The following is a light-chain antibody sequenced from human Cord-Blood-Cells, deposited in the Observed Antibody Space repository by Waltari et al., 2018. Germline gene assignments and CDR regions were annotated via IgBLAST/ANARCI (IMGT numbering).Light chain of an antibody. V-gene: IGLV2-14*01. CDR3: SSYTSSSTWV. Sequence: QSALTQPASVSGSPGQSITISCPGTSSDVGGYNYVSWYQQHPGKAPTLMIYDVSKRPSGVSNRFSGYKSGNTASLTISGLQAEDEADYYCSSYTSSSTWVFGGGTKLTVL. CDR2: DVS. CDR1: SSDVGGYNY. J-gene: IGLJ3*02.